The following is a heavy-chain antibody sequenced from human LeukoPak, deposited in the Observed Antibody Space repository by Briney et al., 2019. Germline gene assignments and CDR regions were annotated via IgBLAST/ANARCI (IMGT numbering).Heavy chain of an antibody. Sequence: SETLSLTCTVSGYSISSGYYWGWIRQPPGKGLEWIGSIYHSGSTYYNPSLKSRVTISVDTSKNQFSLKLSSVTAADTAVYYCARDCTSYYYYMDVWGKGTTVTVSS. V-gene: IGHV4-38-2*02. J-gene: IGHJ6*03. CDR1: GYSISSGYY. CDR2: IYHSGST. CDR3: ARDCTSYYYYMDV.